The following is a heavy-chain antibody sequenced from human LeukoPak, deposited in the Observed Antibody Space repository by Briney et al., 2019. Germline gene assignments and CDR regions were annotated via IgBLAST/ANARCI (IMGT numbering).Heavy chain of an antibody. CDR1: GFTFSNYG. J-gene: IGHJ4*02. V-gene: IGHV3-30*18. CDR3: AKDSSVWVVGAISFFDY. D-gene: IGHD1-26*01. Sequence: GRSLRLSCAASGFTFSNYGMHWVRQAPGKGLEWVAAISYDGSTKYYADSVKGRFTSSRDNSKNTLYLQMNSLRPEDTAVYYCAKDSSVWVVGAISFFDYWGQGTLVTVSS. CDR2: ISYDGSTK.